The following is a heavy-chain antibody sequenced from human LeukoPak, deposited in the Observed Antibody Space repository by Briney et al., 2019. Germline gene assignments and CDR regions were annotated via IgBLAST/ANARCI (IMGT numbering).Heavy chain of an antibody. J-gene: IGHJ4*02. CDR2: INPSGGST. Sequence: ASVKVSCKASGYTFTSYYMHWVRQAPGQGLEWMGIINPSGGSTSYAQKFQGRVTMTRDTSTSTVYMELSSLRSEDTAVYYCARGGVTYCGDDCSYPFDYWGQGTLVTVSS. CDR1: GYTFTSYY. CDR3: ARGGVTYCGDDCSYPFDY. D-gene: IGHD2-21*02. V-gene: IGHV1-46*01.